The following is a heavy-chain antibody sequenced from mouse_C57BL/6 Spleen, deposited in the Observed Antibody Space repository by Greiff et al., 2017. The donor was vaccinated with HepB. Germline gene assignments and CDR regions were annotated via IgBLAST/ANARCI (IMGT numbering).Heavy chain of an antibody. CDR1: GYTFTSYG. Sequence: QVQLQQSGAELARPGASVKLSCKASGYTFTSYGISWVKQRTGQGLEWIGEIYPRSGNTYYNEKFKGKATLTADKSSSTAYMELRNLTSEDSTVYFCARRDGSSDNYAIDYWGQGTSVTVSS. J-gene: IGHJ4*01. CDR3: ARRDGSSDNYAIDY. CDR2: IYPRSGNT. V-gene: IGHV1-81*01. D-gene: IGHD1-1*01.